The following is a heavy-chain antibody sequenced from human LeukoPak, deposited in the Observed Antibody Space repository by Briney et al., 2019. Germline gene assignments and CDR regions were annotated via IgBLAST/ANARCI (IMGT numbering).Heavy chain of an antibody. J-gene: IGHJ4*02. CDR3: ARELAGHYYGSGSSFDY. Sequence: GGSLRLSCAASGFTFSSYAMHWVRQAPGKGLEYVSAISSNGGSTYYANSVKGRFTISRDNSKNTLYLQMGSLRAEDMAVYYCARELAGHYYGSGSSFDYWGQGTQVTVSS. D-gene: IGHD3-10*01. CDR2: ISSNGGST. CDR1: GFTFSSYA. V-gene: IGHV3-64*01.